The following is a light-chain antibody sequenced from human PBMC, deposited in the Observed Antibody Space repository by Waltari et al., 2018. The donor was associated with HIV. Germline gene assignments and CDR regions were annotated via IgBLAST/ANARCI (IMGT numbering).Light chain of an antibody. CDR3: QQRYSTPPT. J-gene: IGKJ4*01. CDR2: AAS. Sequence: MTQSPATLSVSPGERVTLSCRASQSISNYLNWYQQKPGKAPKLLIYAASSLQTGVPSRFSGSGSGTDFTLTISSVQPEDFATYYCQQRYSTPPTFGGGTKVDIK. CDR1: QSISNY. V-gene: IGKV1-39*01.